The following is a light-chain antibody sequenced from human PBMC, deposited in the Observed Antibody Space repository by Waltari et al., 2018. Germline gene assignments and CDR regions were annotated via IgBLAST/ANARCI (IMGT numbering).Light chain of an antibody. J-gene: IGLJ3*02. CDR3: QSSDSSGPYGV. V-gene: IGLV3-25*03. CDR1: ALPREY. CDR2: QDT. Sequence: YELTQPPSVSLSPGQTARITCSGDALPREYVFWYLQRPGQAPVSGIYQDTGRPSGIPGRFSGATSGTTSTLTISGVQAEDEGDYYCQSSDSSGPYGVFGGGTKLTVL.